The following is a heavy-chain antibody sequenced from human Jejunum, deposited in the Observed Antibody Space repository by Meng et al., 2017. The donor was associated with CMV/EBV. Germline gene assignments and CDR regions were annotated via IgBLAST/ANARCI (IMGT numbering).Heavy chain of an antibody. Sequence: FSRFSLTTSGVGVGWIRQPPGKALEWLALIFWDDDKRYSPSLRSRLTIIKDTSKNQVVLTMTNTDPVDTATYYCAHRGNYGDYVFDSWGQGTLVTSPQ. CDR3: AHRGNYGDYVFDS. CDR2: IFWDDDK. V-gene: IGHV2-5*02. CDR1: RFSLTTSGVG. D-gene: IGHD4-17*01. J-gene: IGHJ5*01.